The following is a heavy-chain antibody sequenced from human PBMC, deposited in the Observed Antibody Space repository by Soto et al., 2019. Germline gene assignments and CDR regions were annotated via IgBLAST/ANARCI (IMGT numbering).Heavy chain of an antibody. D-gene: IGHD2-15*01. CDR3: AKGSGYCSGGGCYAPTDY. CDR2: ISISGGST. Sequence: EVQLLESGGGLVQPGGFLRLSCAASGFTFSSYAMSWVRQAPGKGLEWVSTISISGGSTYYADSVKGRFTISRDNSKNTLYMQMNSLRAEDTAVYYCAKGSGYCSGGGCYAPTDYWGQGTLVTVSS. CDR1: GFTFSSYA. J-gene: IGHJ4*02. V-gene: IGHV3-23*01.